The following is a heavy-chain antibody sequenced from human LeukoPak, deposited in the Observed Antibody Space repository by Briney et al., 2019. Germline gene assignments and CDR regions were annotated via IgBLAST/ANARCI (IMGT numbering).Heavy chain of an antibody. CDR2: IQHDGKVK. Sequence: GGSLRLSCAASGFSISGYWMTWVRQAPGKGPEWVGNIQHDGKVKNYVDSVRGRFTISRDNAKNSVYLQMTSLRAEDSAVYYCARDTFQSGLIDSWGQGTLVIVSS. CDR3: ARDTFQSGLIDS. J-gene: IGHJ4*02. CDR1: GFSISGYW. V-gene: IGHV3-7*01. D-gene: IGHD2-21*01.